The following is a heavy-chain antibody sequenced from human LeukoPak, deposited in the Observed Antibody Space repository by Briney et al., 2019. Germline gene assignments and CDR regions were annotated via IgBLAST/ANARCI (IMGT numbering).Heavy chain of an antibody. Sequence: GGSLRLSCAASGFTFSSYAMSWVRQAPGKGLDWVSVISVSGGNTYYADSVKGRFTISRDNSKNTLYLQMNSLRAEDTAVYYCAKGRDRDIVVVPAGGYWGQGTLVTVSS. CDR3: AKGRDRDIVVVPAGGY. V-gene: IGHV3-23*01. CDR2: ISVSGGNT. J-gene: IGHJ4*02. CDR1: GFTFSSYA. D-gene: IGHD2-2*01.